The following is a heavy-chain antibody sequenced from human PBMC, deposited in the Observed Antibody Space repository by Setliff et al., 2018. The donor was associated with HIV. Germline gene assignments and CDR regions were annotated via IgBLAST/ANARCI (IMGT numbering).Heavy chain of an antibody. CDR3: ASGYSSSWYYFDY. J-gene: IGHJ4*02. V-gene: IGHV1-69*10. CDR2: IIPIARIP. CDR1: GDTFNNCA. D-gene: IGHD6-13*01. Sequence: GASVKVSCKASGDTFNNCAVTWVRQAPGQGLEWMGGIIPIARIPNYAQKFQGRVTITADESTSTAYMELSSLRSEDTAVYYCASGYSSSWYYFDYWGQGTLVTVSS.